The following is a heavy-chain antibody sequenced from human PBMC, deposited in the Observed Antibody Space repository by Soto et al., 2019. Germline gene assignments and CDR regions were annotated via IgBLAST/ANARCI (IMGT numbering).Heavy chain of an antibody. CDR2: IFSNDEK. J-gene: IGHJ5*02. D-gene: IGHD6-13*01. Sequence: SGPTLVNPTETLTLTCTVCGFPLSNARMGVTWIRQPPGKAVEWLAHIFSNDEKSYSTSLKSRLTISQDTSESQVVLTMSNMDPMDTATYYCARIRTDPSSGYATPRKHWFDPGGQGTLVTVSS. V-gene: IGHV2-26*01. CDR3: ARIRTDPSSGYATPRKHWFDP. CDR1: GFPLSNARMG.